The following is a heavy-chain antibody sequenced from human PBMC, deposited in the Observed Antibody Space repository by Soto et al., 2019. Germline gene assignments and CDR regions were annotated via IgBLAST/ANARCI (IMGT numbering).Heavy chain of an antibody. V-gene: IGHV3-23*01. CDR3: AKATATSGGAFEI. CDR2: ILVGGST. Sequence: AGGSLRLSCAVSGFICSSYDMSWVRQAPGKGLEWVSTILVGGSTHYEDSVKGRFTISRDTSKNTVYLQMNSLTAGDTAFYYCAKATATSGGAFEIYGQGTMVTV. CDR1: GFICSSYD. D-gene: IGHD1-1*01. J-gene: IGHJ3*02.